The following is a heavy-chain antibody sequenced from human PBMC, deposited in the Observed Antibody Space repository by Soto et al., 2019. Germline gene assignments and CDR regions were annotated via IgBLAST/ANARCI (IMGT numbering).Heavy chain of an antibody. J-gene: IGHJ4*02. D-gene: IGHD3-22*01. CDR3: ARDYYDSSGPGTDY. CDR1: GFTFSSYS. V-gene: IGHV3-48*02. CDR2: ISSSSSNI. Sequence: EVQLVEAGGGLVQPGGSLRLSCAASGFTFSSYSMNWVRQAPGKGLEWVSYISSSSSNIYYADSVKGRFTISRDNAKNPLDPQMNSLRDGGKAVYYCARDYYDSSGPGTDYWGQGTLVTVSS.